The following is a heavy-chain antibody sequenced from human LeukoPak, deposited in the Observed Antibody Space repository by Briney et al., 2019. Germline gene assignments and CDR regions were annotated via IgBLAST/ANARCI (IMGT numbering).Heavy chain of an antibody. V-gene: IGHV3-21*04. Sequence: GGSLRLSCAASGFTFSSYSMNWVRQAPGKGLEWVSSISSSSSYIYYADSVKGRFTISRDNAKNSLYLQMNSLRAEDTALYHCAKITMVRGVTYYYYMDVWGKGTTVTISS. D-gene: IGHD3-10*01. CDR3: AKITMVRGVTYYYYMDV. J-gene: IGHJ6*03. CDR1: GFTFSSYS. CDR2: ISSSSSYI.